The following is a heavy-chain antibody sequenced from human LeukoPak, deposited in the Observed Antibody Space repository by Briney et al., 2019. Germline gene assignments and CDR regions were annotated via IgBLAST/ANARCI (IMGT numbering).Heavy chain of an antibody. Sequence: SETLSLTCTVSGGSISSYYWSWIRQPPGKGLEWIGYIYYSGYTNYNPSLKSRVTISIDTSKNQFSLKLSSVTAADTAVYYCARLPSIAGPSDYWAREPWSPSPQ. V-gene: IGHV4-59*08. D-gene: IGHD6-6*01. CDR3: ARLPSIAGPSDY. CDR1: GGSISSYY. CDR2: IYYSGYT. J-gene: IGHJ4*02.